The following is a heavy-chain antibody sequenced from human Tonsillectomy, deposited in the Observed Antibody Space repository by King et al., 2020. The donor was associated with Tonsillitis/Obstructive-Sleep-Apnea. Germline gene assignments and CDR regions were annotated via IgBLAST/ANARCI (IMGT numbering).Heavy chain of an antibody. Sequence: QLVQSGGGVVQPGRSLRLSCAASGFTFSTYGMHWVRQAPGKGLEWVAVISYDGRNKNYADSVKGRFTISRDNSKNTLYLQMNSLRAEDTAGYYCAKEKDRMVATAFDYWGQGTLVTVSS. J-gene: IGHJ4*02. CDR3: AKEKDRMVATAFDY. D-gene: IGHD5-12*01. CDR2: ISYDGRNK. V-gene: IGHV3-30*18. CDR1: GFTFSTYG.